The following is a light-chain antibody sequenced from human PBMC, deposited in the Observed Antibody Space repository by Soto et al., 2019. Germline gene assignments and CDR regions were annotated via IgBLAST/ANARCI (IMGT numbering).Light chain of an antibody. V-gene: IGKV1-5*03. CDR2: KAS. J-gene: IGKJ1*01. CDR1: ESISSW. CDR3: QQYNSYSWT. Sequence: DIQMTQSPSTLPASAGDRVTITCRASESISSWLAWYQQKPGKAPKLLMYKASSLESGVPSRFSGSGSGTEFTLTISSLQPDDFATYYCQQYNSYSWTFGQGTKVDIK.